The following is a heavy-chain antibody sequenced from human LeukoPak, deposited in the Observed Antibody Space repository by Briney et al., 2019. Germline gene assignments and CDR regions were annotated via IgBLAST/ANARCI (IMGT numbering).Heavy chain of an antibody. J-gene: IGHJ5*02. D-gene: IGHD3-10*01. CDR3: ARGRVYGSGSYYET. Sequence: SETLSLTCAVYGGSFSGYYWSWIRQPPGKGLEWIGEINHSGSTNYNPSLKSRVTISVDTSKNQFSLKLSSVTAADTAVYYCARGRVYGSGSYYETWGQGTLVTVSS. CDR1: GGSFSGYY. V-gene: IGHV4-34*01. CDR2: INHSGST.